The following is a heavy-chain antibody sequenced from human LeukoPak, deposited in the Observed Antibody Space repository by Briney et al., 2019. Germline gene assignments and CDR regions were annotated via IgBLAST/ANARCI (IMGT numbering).Heavy chain of an antibody. J-gene: IGHJ4*02. CDR1: GFTFTNAW. CDR2: LKSKTHDETT. Sequence: GGSLRLSCATSGFTFTNAWMTWVRQAPGKGLEWVGRLKSKTHDETTDYAAPVKGRFTISRDDSKNTVYLQMNSLETEDTAVYYCTIGAYYYGSGSYRGYYFDYWGQGTLVTVSS. D-gene: IGHD3-10*01. V-gene: IGHV3-15*01. CDR3: TIGAYYYGSGSYRGYYFDY.